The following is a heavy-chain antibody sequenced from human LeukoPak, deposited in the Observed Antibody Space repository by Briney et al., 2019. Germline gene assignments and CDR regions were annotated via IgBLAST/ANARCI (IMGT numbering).Heavy chain of an antibody. D-gene: IGHD6-19*01. CDR3: ARGSSAWPRDAFDI. V-gene: IGHV3-30*03. Sequence: GRSLRLSCAASGFTFSSYGMHWVRQAPGKGLEWVAVISYDGSNKYYADSVKGRFTISRDNSKNTLYLQMNSLRAEDTAVYYCARGSSAWPRDAFDIWGQGTMVTVSS. CDR2: ISYDGSNK. CDR1: GFTFSSYG. J-gene: IGHJ3*02.